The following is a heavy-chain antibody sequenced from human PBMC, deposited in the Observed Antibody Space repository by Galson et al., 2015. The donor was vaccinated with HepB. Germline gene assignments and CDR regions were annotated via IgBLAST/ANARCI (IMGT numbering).Heavy chain of an antibody. V-gene: IGHV3-30*18. Sequence: LRLSCAASGFTFRTNGMHWVRQAPGKGLEWVALISYDGSNEYYADSVKGRFTISRDNSKNTVYLQMNSLRPEDTAVYYCAKGEEQDYWGQGTLVTVSS. CDR2: ISYDGSNE. CDR3: AKGEEQDY. J-gene: IGHJ4*02. D-gene: IGHD1/OR15-1a*01. CDR1: GFTFRTNG.